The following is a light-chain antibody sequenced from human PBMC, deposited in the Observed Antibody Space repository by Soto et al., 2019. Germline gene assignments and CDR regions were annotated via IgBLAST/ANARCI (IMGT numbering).Light chain of an antibody. CDR3: QQYNNWPPWT. CDR2: GAS. V-gene: IGKV3-15*01. CDR1: QFISSN. Sequence: EIVMTQSPATLSVSPGERATLSCRASQFISSNLACYQHKPGQAPRLLIYGASTMATGIPARFSGNGSGTESTLTISSLQSEDFAVYYCQQYNNWPPWTFGQGTKVEIK. J-gene: IGKJ1*01.